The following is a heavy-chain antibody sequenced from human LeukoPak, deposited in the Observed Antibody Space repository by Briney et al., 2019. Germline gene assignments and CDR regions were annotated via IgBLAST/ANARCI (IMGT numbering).Heavy chain of an antibody. Sequence: ASVKVSCTASGYTFTSYGISWVRQAPGQGLEWMGWISAYNGNTNYAQKLQGRVTMTTDTSTSTAYMELRSLRSDDTAVYYCARLQTASYYDSSGYRYWGQGTLVTVSS. V-gene: IGHV1-18*01. CDR1: GYTFTSYG. CDR2: ISAYNGNT. CDR3: ARLQTASYYDSSGYRY. J-gene: IGHJ4*02. D-gene: IGHD3-22*01.